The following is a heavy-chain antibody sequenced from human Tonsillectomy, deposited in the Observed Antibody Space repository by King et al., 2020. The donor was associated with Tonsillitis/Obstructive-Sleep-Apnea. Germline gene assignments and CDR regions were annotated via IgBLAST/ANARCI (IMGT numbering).Heavy chain of an antibody. Sequence: VQLVESAGGLVQPGGSLRLSCAASGFTFSSYWMHWVRQAPGKGLVWVSRINSDGSSTSYADSVKGRFTISRDNAKNTLYLQMNSLRAEDTAVYYCARERGVTMVRTQGYGLDVWGQGTTVTVSS. J-gene: IGHJ6*02. V-gene: IGHV3-74*01. CDR1: GFTFSSYW. D-gene: IGHD3-10*01. CDR2: INSDGSST. CDR3: ARERGVTMVRTQGYGLDV.